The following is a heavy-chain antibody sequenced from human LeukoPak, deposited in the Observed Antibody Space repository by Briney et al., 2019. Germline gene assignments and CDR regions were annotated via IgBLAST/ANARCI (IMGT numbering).Heavy chain of an antibody. D-gene: IGHD2-2*01. J-gene: IGHJ4*02. CDR2: ISSSTTYI. CDR1: GFTFSSYT. CDR3: ARDVYSTSWSNFDF. Sequence: GGSLRLSCAASGFTFSSYTMNWVRQAPGTGLEWVSSISSSTTYIYYADSVKGRFTISRDNAKNSLYLQMNSLRAEDTAVYYCARDVYSTSWSNFDFWGQGTLATVSS. V-gene: IGHV3-21*01.